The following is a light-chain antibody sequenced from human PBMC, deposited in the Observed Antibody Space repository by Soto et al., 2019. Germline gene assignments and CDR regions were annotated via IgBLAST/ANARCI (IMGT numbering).Light chain of an antibody. CDR3: SSYTSSSTIV. CDR2: DVS. V-gene: IGLV2-14*01. Sequence: QSMLAQPASLSVSPGQSITISCTGTSSDVGAYNSVAWYQHNPGKAPKLMIYDVSNRPSGVSSRFSGSKSANTASLSISGLQADEEADYYCSSYTSSSTIVFGTGTKVTVL. CDR1: SSDVGAYNS. J-gene: IGLJ1*01.